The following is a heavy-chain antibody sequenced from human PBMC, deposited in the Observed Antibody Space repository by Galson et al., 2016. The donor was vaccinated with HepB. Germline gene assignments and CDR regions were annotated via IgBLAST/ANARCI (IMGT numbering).Heavy chain of an antibody. CDR1: GFTFRSYG. CDR2: ISYDGSKK. CDR3: ARRGYLDY. J-gene: IGHJ4*02. Sequence: SLRLSCAASGFTFRSYGMHWVRQAPGKGLEWVAVISYDGSKKHYTDFVKGRFTISRDNSKNTLYLQMNTLRAEDTAVYYCARRGYLDYWGQGTLVTDSS. V-gene: IGHV3-30*03.